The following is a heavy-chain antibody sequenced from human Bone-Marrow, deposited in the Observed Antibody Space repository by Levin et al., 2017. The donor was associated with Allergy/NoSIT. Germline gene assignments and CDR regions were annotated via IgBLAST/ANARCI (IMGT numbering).Heavy chain of an antibody. D-gene: IGHD1-1*01. CDR1: GFTFSSYE. CDR3: ARDAYNWNVYYYYGMDV. V-gene: IGHV3-48*03. J-gene: IGHJ6*02. Sequence: GGSLRLSCAASGFTFSSYEMNWVRQAPGKGLEWVSYISSSGSTIYYADSVKGRFTISRDNAKNSLYLQMNSLRAEDTAVYYCARDAYNWNVYYYYGMDVWGQGTTVTVSS. CDR2: ISSSGSTI.